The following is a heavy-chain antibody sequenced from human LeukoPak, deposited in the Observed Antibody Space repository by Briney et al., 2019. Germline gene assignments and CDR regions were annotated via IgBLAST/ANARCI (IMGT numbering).Heavy chain of an antibody. CDR1: GFTFTTYW. Sequence: GGSLRLSCAASGFTFTTYWMSWVRQTPGKGLEFLANIKYDGSVKNYADSVKGRFTISRDNPKNSLYLQMDSLRAEDTAVYYCARDPDSSSFDYWGQGALVTVSS. D-gene: IGHD6-13*01. CDR2: IKYDGSVK. J-gene: IGHJ4*02. CDR3: ARDPDSSSFDY. V-gene: IGHV3-7*01.